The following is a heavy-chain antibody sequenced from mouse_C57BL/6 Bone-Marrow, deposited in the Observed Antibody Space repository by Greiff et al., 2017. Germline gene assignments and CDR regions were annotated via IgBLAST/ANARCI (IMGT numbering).Heavy chain of an antibody. CDR1: GYTFTSYW. D-gene: IGHD1-1*01. Sequence: QVQLKQSGAELVKPGASVKLSCKASGYTFTSYWIGEIDPSDSYTNYNQKFKGKATLTVDTSSSTAYMQLSSLTSEDSAVYYCARETTVVDWYFDVWGTGTTVTVSS. V-gene: IGHV1-50*01. CDR2: IDPSDSYT. J-gene: IGHJ1*03. CDR3: ARETTVVDWYFDV.